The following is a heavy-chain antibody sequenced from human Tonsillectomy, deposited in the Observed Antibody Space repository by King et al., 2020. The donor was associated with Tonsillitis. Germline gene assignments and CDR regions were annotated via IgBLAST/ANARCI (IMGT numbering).Heavy chain of an antibody. CDR2: ISSSSSTI. Sequence: VQLVESGGGLVQPGGSLRLSCAASGFTFSSYSMNWVRQAPGKGLEWVSYISSSSSTIYYAASVKGRFTISIDNAKNSLYLQMNSLRAEDTAVYYCARAHDILTGYYYTPLDYWGQGTLVTVSS. J-gene: IGHJ4*02. CDR1: GFTFSSYS. D-gene: IGHD3-9*01. V-gene: IGHV3-48*01. CDR3: ARAHDILTGYYYTPLDY.